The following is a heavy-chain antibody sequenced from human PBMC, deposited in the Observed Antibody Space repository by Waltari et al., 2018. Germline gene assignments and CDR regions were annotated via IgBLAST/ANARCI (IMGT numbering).Heavy chain of an antibody. J-gene: IGHJ6*03. CDR2: INPNSGGT. V-gene: IGHV1-2*02. CDR3: ASYSGNGPGLGYYYYMDV. CDR1: GYTFTGYY. Sequence: QVQLVQSGAEVKKPGASVKVSCKASGYTFTGYYMHWVRQAPGQGLEWMGWINPNSGGTNYAQKFQGRVTMTRDTSISTAYMELSRLRSDDTAVYYCASYSGNGPGLGYYYYMDVWGKGTTVTVSS. D-gene: IGHD2-15*01.